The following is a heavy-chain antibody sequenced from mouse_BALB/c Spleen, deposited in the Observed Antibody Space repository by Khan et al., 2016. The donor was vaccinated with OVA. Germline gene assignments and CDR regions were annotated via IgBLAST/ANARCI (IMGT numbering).Heavy chain of an antibody. J-gene: IGHJ3*01. CDR2: INPSTGYT. CDR1: GYTFTTYW. V-gene: IGHV1-7*01. D-gene: IGHD2-1*01. CDR3: TRRGIYGIFTY. Sequence: QVQLLQSGAELAKPGASVEMSCKASGYTFTTYWMHWVKQRPGQGLEWIGYINPSTGYTEYNQKFKDKATFTADKSSSTAYMQLSSLTSEDSAVYYCTRRGIYGIFTYWGQGTLVTVSA.